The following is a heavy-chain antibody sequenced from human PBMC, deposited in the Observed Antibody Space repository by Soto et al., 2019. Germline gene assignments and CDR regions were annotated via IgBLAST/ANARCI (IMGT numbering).Heavy chain of an antibody. Sequence: EVQLVESGGGLVKPGGSLRLSCAASAFTFSSYSMNWVRQAPGKGLEWVSSISSSSSYIYYADSLKGRFTISRDNAKNSLYLQMHSLRAEDTAVYYCARGGGYGDYANDAFDILGQGTMVTVSS. V-gene: IGHV3-21*01. CDR2: ISSSSSYI. CDR1: AFTFSSYS. D-gene: IGHD4-17*01. CDR3: ARGGGYGDYANDAFDI. J-gene: IGHJ3*02.